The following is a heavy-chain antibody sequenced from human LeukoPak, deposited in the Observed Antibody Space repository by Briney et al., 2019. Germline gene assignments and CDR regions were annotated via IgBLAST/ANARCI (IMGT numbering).Heavy chain of an antibody. V-gene: IGHV3-53*01. CDR1: GFTVSSNY. D-gene: IGHD3-9*01. CDR3: ARHGVLRYIDD. J-gene: IGHJ4*02. Sequence: GGSLRLSCAASGFTVSSNYVSWVRQAPGKGLEWVSVIHSDGKTYYADSVKGRFTISRDSSQNTLYLQMDSLRAEDTAVYYCARHGVLRYIDDWGQGTLVTVSS. CDR2: IHSDGKT.